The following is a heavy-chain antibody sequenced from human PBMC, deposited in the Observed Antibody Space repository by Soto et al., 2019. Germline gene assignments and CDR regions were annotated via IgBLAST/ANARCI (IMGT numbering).Heavy chain of an antibody. CDR1: GFTFTRYS. V-gene: IGHV3-21*06. Sequence: GGSLRLSCAASGFTFTRYSMNWVRQAPGNGLEWASSISSTTNYIYYGDSMKGRFTISRDNAKNSLYLEMNSLRAEDTAVYYCARESEDLTSNFDYWGQGTLVTVSS. J-gene: IGHJ4*02. CDR3: ARESEDLTSNFDY. CDR2: ISSTTNYI.